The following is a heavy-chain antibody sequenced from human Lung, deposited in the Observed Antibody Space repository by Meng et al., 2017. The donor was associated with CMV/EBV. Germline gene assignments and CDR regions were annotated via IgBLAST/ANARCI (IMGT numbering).Heavy chain of an antibody. CDR1: GYTFTAHY. V-gene: IGHV1-2*02. CDR2: IHPHRGDT. J-gene: IGHJ4*02. Sequence: SVXVSCKASGYTFTAHYFHWVRQAPGQGLEWMGWIHPHRGDTNYAQQFQGRVTLTRDTSINTGYMELTRLTSDDTAVYYCARDNNWGPDYWGQGPLITVSS. CDR3: ARDNNWGPDY. D-gene: IGHD7-27*01.